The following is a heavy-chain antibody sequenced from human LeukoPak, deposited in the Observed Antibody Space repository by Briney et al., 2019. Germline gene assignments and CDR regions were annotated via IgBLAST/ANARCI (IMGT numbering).Heavy chain of an antibody. V-gene: IGHV4-39*01. CDR3: ARHQIYGSGSWWFDP. CDR1: GSSISSSSYY. D-gene: IGHD3-10*01. CDR2: IYYSGST. J-gene: IGHJ5*02. Sequence: SETLSLTCTVSGSSISSSSYYRGWIRQPPGKGLEWIGSIYYSGSTYYNPSLKSRVTISVDTSKNQFSLKLSSVTAADTAVYYCARHQIYGSGSWWFDPWGQGTLVTVSS.